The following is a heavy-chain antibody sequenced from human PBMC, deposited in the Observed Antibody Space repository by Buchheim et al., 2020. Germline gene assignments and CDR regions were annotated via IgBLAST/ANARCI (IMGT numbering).Heavy chain of an antibody. CDR2: IYTSGST. CDR3: ASLGGYGFSYYYGMDV. CDR1: GGSISSYY. Sequence: QVQLQESGPGLVKPSETLSLTCTVSGGSISSYYWSWIRQPAGKGLEWIGRIYTSGSTHYNPSLKDRVTMSGDTSKNPISLKLSSVTAADTALYYCASLGGYGFSYYYGMDVWGQGTT. J-gene: IGHJ6*02. D-gene: IGHD5-12*01. V-gene: IGHV4-4*07.